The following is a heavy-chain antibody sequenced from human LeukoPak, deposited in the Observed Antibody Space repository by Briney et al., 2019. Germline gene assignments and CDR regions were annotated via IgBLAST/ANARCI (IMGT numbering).Heavy chain of an antibody. CDR2: IKEDGSKK. CDR3: ATPLDYYDSSGYHQGGD. CDR1: GFTFSSCW. J-gene: IGHJ4*02. D-gene: IGHD3-22*01. Sequence: PGGSPRLSCAASGFTFSSCWMTWVRQAPGKGLEWVANIKEDGSKKNYVDSVKGRFTIFRDNAKNSLYLQMNSLRVEDTAVYYCATPLDYYDSSGYHQGGDWGQGTLVTVSS. V-gene: IGHV3-7*03.